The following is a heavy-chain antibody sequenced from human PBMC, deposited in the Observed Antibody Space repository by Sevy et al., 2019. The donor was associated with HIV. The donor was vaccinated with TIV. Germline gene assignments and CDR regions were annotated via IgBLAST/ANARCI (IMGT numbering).Heavy chain of an antibody. CDR3: ARGDSSGCPDY. V-gene: IGHV3-11*06. CDR2: ISSSGSFT. Sequence: GGSLRLSCAASGFTFSDHYMSWIRQAPGKGLEWVSYISSSGSFTNNADSVKGRFTISRDKAKNSLYRQMNSLRAEDSAVYYCARGDSSGCPDYWGQGTLVTVSS. D-gene: IGHD3-22*01. CDR1: GFTFSDHY. J-gene: IGHJ4*02.